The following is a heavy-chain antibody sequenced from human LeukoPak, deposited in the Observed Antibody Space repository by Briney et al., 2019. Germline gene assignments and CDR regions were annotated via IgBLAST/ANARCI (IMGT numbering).Heavy chain of an antibody. J-gene: IGHJ4*02. D-gene: IGHD2-21*02. CDR2: IHYSGST. Sequence: SETLSLTCTVSGGSISSSSYYWGWIRQPPGKGLEWIGSIHYSGSTHYNPSLKSRVTISVDTSKSQFSLKLSSVTAADTAVYYCARLGIGLLDYWGQGTLVTVSS. V-gene: IGHV4-39*01. CDR1: GGSISSSSYY. CDR3: ARLGIGLLDY.